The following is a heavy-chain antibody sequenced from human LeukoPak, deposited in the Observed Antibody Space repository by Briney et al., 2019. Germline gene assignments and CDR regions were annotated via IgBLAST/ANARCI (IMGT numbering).Heavy chain of an antibody. CDR2: IYHSGST. J-gene: IGHJ5*02. V-gene: IGHV4-4*02. CDR1: GGSISSSNW. Sequence: SGTLSLTCAVSGGSISSSNWWSWVRQPPGKGLEWIGEIYHSGSTNYNPSLKSRVSISRDMSKNQLSLMLSSVTAADTAVYYCARGFGAGNYYYGWFDPWGQGTLVSVSS. D-gene: IGHD3-10*01. CDR3: ARGFGAGNYYYGWFDP.